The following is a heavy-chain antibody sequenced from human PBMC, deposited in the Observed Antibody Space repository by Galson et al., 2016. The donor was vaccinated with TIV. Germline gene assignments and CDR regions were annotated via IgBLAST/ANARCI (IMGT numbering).Heavy chain of an antibody. J-gene: IGHJ4*02. CDR1: GLLVSDSY. Sequence: SLRLSCAASGLLVSDSYMSWVRQPPGEGLEWVSIIYPSGASYYPESTESVKGRFTISRDSSKNTVFLQRNSLGIEDTAVYYCTREGRGNWKYVDYFDYWGPGTVVTVSS. CDR2: IYPSGAS. V-gene: IGHV3-53*05. D-gene: IGHD1-7*01. CDR3: TREGRGNWKYVDYFDY.